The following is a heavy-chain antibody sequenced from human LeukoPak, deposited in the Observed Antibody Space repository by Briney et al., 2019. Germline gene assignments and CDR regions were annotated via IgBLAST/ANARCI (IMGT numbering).Heavy chain of an antibody. CDR2: IRSESSST. J-gene: IGHJ4*02. V-gene: IGHV3-48*01. CDR1: GFTFSRYT. Sequence: GGSLRLSCAASGFTFSRYTMNWVRQAPGKELEWISNIRSESSSTTYADSVKGRFTISRDNAKNSLYLQINSLRAEDTPVYYCVRDLNWAFDYWGQGTLVTVSS. D-gene: IGHD3-16*01. CDR3: VRDLNWAFDY.